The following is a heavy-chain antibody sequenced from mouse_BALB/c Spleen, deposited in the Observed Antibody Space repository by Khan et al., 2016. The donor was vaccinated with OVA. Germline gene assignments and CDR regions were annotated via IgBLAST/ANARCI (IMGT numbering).Heavy chain of an antibody. CDR3: ARRGYGGFAY. CDR1: GYTFSSYW. D-gene: IGHD2-2*01. V-gene: IGHV1-9*01. CDR2: LFPGSGST. Sequence: QVQLQQSGAELMKPGASVKISCKTTGYTFSSYWIEWIKQRPGHGLEWIGDLFPGSGSTNNNERFKDKATFTADTSSNTVSMQLSSLTSEDSAVYYCARRGYGGFAYWGQGTLVTVSA. J-gene: IGHJ3*01.